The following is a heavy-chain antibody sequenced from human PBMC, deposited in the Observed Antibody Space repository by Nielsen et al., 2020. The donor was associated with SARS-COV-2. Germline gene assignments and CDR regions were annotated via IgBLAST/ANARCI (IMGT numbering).Heavy chain of an antibody. CDR3: ARGPHDYGDYWLGY. J-gene: IGHJ4*02. Sequence: SETLSLTCAVSGGSISSNNWWSWVRQPPGKGLEWIGEIYHRGSTYYNPSLKSRVTISVDTSKNQFSLNLSSVTAADTAVYYCARGPHDYGDYWLGYWGQGTLVTVSS. CDR1: GGSISSNNW. V-gene: IGHV4-4*02. D-gene: IGHD4-17*01. CDR2: IYHRGST.